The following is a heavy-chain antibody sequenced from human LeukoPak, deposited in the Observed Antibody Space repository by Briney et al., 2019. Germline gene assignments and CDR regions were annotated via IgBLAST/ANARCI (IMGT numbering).Heavy chain of an antibody. J-gene: IGHJ6*03. V-gene: IGHV3-23*01. CDR3: ARDPYSGAYGDTYYYYMDV. CDR1: GFTFSSYA. Sequence: GGSLRLSCAASGFTFSSYAMSWVRQAPGKGLEWVSAISGSGGSTYYADSVKGRFTISRDNSKNTLYLQMNSLRAEDTAVYYCARDPYSGAYGDTYYYYMDVWGKGTTVTISS. CDR2: ISGSGGST. D-gene: IGHD1-26*01.